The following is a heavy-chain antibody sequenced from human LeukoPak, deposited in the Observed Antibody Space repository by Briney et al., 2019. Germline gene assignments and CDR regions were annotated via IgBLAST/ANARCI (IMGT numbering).Heavy chain of an antibody. J-gene: IGHJ4*02. CDR3: ARDNNWNYGGGYDY. CDR1: GFTFSSYW. Sequence: GGSLRLSCAASGFTFSSYWMSWVRQAPGKGLEWVANIKQDGSEKYYVDSVKGRFTISRDNAKNSLYLQMNSLRAEDTAVYYCARDNNWNYGGGYDYWGQGTLVTVSS. CDR2: IKQDGSEK. D-gene: IGHD1-7*01. V-gene: IGHV3-7*01.